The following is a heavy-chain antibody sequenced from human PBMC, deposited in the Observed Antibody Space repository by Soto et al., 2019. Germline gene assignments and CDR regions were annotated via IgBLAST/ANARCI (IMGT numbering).Heavy chain of an antibody. D-gene: IGHD5-12*01. Sequence: QVQLQESGPGLVKPSETLSLTCTVSGGSISPYFWSWTRQPAGKGLEWIGRMYATGTTNYNPSLKGRVSMSIDTSENQFSLKLRSVTAADTAVYYCARDGGYTGYEQGNPFDIWGQGTMVSVSS. CDR2: MYATGTT. V-gene: IGHV4-4*07. J-gene: IGHJ3*02. CDR3: ARDGGYTGYEQGNPFDI. CDR1: GGSISPYF.